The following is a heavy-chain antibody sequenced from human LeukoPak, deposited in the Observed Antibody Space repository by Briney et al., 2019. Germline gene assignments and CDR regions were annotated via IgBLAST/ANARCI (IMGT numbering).Heavy chain of an antibody. V-gene: IGHV4-59*01. J-gene: IGHJ4*01. D-gene: IGHD7-27*01. CDR3: ASRKLGNDY. CDR1: GFTFSSYG. Sequence: GSLRLSCAASGFTFSSYGMSWVRQAPGKGLEWIGYIYYTGSSSYNPSLRSRVTISADTSKNQFSLKLSSVTAADTAVYYCASRKLGNDYWGQGTLVTVSS. CDR2: IYYTGSS.